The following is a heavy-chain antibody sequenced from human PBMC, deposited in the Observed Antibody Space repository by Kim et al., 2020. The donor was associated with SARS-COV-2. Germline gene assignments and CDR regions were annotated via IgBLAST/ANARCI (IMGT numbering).Heavy chain of an antibody. V-gene: IGHV3-23*01. J-gene: IGHJ4*02. D-gene: IGHD6-13*01. Sequence: GALRLSCAASGFTSTTYGMSWVRQAPGKGLEWVSFISNSDDNIHYADSVKGRFTISRDNSKNTVFLQMKNVRVEDTAVYYCARTPAGTYDFWGQGTLVTVSS. CDR1: GFTSTTYG. CDR3: ARTPAGTYDF. CDR2: ISNSDDNI.